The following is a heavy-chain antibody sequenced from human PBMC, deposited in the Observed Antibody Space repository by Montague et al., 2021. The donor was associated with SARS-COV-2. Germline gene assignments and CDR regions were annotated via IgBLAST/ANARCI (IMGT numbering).Heavy chain of an antibody. CDR1: GGSISNSSYY. Sequence: SETLSPTCTVSGGSISNSSYYWGWIRQPPGKGLEWIGNIDYSGSTYYNPCLKSRVTISVDTSKNQFSLKLRSVTAADTAVYYCARQKRGAVTIFGVFMHARGFGPWGQGDQVPVSS. CDR2: IDYSGST. D-gene: IGHD3-3*01. V-gene: IGHV4-39*01. J-gene: IGHJ5*02. CDR3: ARQKRGAVTIFGVFMHARGFGP.